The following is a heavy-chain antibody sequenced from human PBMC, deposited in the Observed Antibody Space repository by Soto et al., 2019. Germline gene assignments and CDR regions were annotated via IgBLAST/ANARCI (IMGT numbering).Heavy chain of an antibody. J-gene: IGHJ4*02. CDR2: IKQDGSEK. D-gene: IGHD6-13*01. CDR1: GFTFSSYW. CDR3: ARVFRSRWYPPKYYFDY. Sequence: EVQLVESGGGLVQPGGSLRLSCAASGFTFSSYWMSWVRQAPGKGLEWVANIKQDGSEKYYVDSVKGRFTISRDNAKNSLYLQMNSLRAEDTAVYYCARVFRSRWYPPKYYFDYWGQGTLVTVSS. V-gene: IGHV3-7*04.